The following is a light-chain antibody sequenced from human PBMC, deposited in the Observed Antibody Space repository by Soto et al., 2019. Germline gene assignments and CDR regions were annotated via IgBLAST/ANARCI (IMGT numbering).Light chain of an antibody. V-gene: IGLV2-11*01. Sequence: QSVLTQPRSVSGSPGQSVTISCTGTSSDVGAYNYVSWYQQHPGKAPKLMIFDVTKRPSGVPDRFSGSKSGNTASLTISGLQAEDEADYYCSSYTTSAPYVFGSGTKVTVL. CDR3: SSYTTSAPYV. CDR1: SSDVGAYNY. CDR2: DVT. J-gene: IGLJ1*01.